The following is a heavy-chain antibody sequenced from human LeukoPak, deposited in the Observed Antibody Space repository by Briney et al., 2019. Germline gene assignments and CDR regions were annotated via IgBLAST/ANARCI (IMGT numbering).Heavy chain of an antibody. CDR2: ISSSSSYM. V-gene: IGHV3-21*01. Sequence: GGSLRLSCAASGFTFSSYSMNWVRQAPGKGLEWVSSISSSSSYMYYADSVKGRFTISRDNAKNSLYLQMNSLRAEDTAVYYCARVSYYYDSSGPHDAFDIWGQGTMVTVSS. CDR1: GFTFSSYS. CDR3: ARVSYYYDSSGPHDAFDI. D-gene: IGHD3-22*01. J-gene: IGHJ3*02.